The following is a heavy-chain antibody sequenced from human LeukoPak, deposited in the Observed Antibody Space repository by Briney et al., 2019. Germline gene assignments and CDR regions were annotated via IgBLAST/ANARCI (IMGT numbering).Heavy chain of an antibody. V-gene: IGHV3-23*01. CDR2: ISGSGGST. J-gene: IGHJ3*02. Sequence: GGSLRLSCAASGFTFSSYAMSWVRQAPGKGLEWVSAISGSGGSTYYADSVKGRFTISRDNSKNTLYLQMNSLRAEDTAVYYCAKDKSDYGDYPPGAFDIWGQGTMVTVSS. CDR1: GFTFSSYA. D-gene: IGHD4-17*01. CDR3: AKDKSDYGDYPPGAFDI.